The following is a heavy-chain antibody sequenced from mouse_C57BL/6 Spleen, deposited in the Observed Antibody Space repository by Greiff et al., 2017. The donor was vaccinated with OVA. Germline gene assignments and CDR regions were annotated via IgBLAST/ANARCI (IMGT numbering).Heavy chain of an antibody. D-gene: IGHD1-1*01. V-gene: IGHV5-17*01. J-gene: IGHJ2*01. CDR3: ARRFFTTVVATGDYFDY. CDR2: ISSGSSTI. Sequence: DVKLVESGGGLVKPGGSLKLSCAASGFTFSDYGMHWVRQAPEKGLEWVAYISSGSSTIYYADTVKGRFTISRDNAKNTLFLQMTSLRSEDTAMYYCARRFFTTVVATGDYFDYGGQGTTLTVSS. CDR1: GFTFSDYG.